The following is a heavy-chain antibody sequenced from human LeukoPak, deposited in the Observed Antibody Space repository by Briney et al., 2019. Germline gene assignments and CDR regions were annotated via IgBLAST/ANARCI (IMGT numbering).Heavy chain of an antibody. CDR3: ARGEPNYSYFK. J-gene: IGHJ4*02. V-gene: IGHV3-48*01. D-gene: IGHD5-18*01. Sequence: GGSLRLSCAASGFSFSSYAMNWVRQGPGKGLEWIAHINRETNLIDYADSVKGRFTISRDNAKNTVYLQMNSLRVEDTAVYYCARGEPNYSYFKWGQGTLVSVSS. CDR2: INRETNLI. CDR1: GFSFSSYA.